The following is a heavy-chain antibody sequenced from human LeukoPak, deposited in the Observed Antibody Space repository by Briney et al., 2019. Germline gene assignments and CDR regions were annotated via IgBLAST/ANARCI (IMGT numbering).Heavy chain of an antibody. CDR3: ASQISSGFLLGY. V-gene: IGHV1-69*05. CDR1: GGTFSSYA. D-gene: IGHD3-22*01. J-gene: IGHJ4*02. CDR2: IIPIFGTA. Sequence: ASVKVSCKASGGTFSSYAISWVRQAPGQGLEWMGGIIPIFGTANYAQKFQGRVTITTDESTSTAYMELSSLRSEDTAVYYCASQISSGFLLGYWGQGTLVTVS.